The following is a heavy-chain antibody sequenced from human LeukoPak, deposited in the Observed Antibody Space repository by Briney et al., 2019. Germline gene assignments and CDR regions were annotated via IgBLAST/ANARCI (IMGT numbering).Heavy chain of an antibody. J-gene: IGHJ6*03. V-gene: IGHV4-34*01. CDR3: ARAITPAMVNYYYMDV. D-gene: IGHD4/OR15-4a*01. CDR2: INHSGST. CDR1: GGSFSGYY. Sequence: PSETLSLTCAVYGGSFSGYYWSWIRQPPGKGLEWIGEINHSGSTNYNPSLESRVTISVDTSKSQFSLKLSSVTAADTAVYYCARAITPAMVNYYYMDVWGKGTTVTVSS.